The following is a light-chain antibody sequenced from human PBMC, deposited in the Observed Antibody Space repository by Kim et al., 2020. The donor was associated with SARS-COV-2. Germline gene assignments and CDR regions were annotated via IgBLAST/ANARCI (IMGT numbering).Light chain of an antibody. V-gene: IGLV3-19*01. J-gene: IGLJ3*02. Sequence: SSELTQDPAVSVALGQTVRITCQGDSLRSYYASWYQQKPGQAPVLVIYGKNNRPSGIPDRFSGSSSRNTASLTITGAQAEDEADYYCNSRDSSGNHWVFGGGTQLTVL. CDR1: SLRSYY. CDR3: NSRDSSGNHWV. CDR2: GKN.